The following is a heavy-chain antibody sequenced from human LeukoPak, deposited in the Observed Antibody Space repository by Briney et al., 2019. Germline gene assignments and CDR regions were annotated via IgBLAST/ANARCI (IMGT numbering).Heavy chain of an antibody. D-gene: IGHD1-7*01. CDR1: GYTLTELS. J-gene: IGHJ4*02. CDR2: FDPEDGEA. V-gene: IGHV1-24*01. CDR3: ATDLRGKELN. Sequence: ASVKVSCKVSGYTLTELSMHWVRQAPGKGLEWMGGFDPEDGEAIYAQKFQGRVTMTEDTSTDTAYMELSSLRSEDTAMYYCATDLRGKELNWGQGTLVTVSS.